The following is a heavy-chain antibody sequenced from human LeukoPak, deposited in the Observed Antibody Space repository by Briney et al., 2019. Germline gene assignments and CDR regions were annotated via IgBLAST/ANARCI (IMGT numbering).Heavy chain of an antibody. CDR1: GVSISSSSYF. CDR3: ARAVKVGWFDP. V-gene: IGHV4-39*07. D-gene: IGHD4-17*01. J-gene: IGHJ5*02. CDR2: INFSGST. Sequence: SETLSLTCTVSGVSISSSSYFWGWIRQPPGKGLEWIGCINFSGSTYYNPSLKSRVTISVDTSKNQFSLKLSSVTAADTAVYYCARAVKVGWFDPWGQGALVTVSS.